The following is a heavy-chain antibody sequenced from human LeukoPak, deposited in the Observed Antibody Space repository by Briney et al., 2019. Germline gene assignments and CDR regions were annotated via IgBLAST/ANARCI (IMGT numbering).Heavy chain of an antibody. V-gene: IGHV4-30-2*01. CDR1: GGSISSGGYS. Sequence: SETLSLTCAVSGGSISSGGYSWSWIRQPPEKGLEWIGYIYHSGSTYYNPSLKSRVTISVDRSKNQFSLKLSSVTAADTAVYYCAREFKLSFDPWGQGTLVTVSP. D-gene: IGHD3-16*02. CDR3: AREFKLSFDP. CDR2: IYHSGST. J-gene: IGHJ5*02.